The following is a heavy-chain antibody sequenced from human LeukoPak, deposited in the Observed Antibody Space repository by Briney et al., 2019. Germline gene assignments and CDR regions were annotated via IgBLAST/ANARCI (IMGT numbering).Heavy chain of an antibody. CDR1: GFTFSSYS. J-gene: IGHJ4*02. CDR2: ISSSSSYI. CDR3: ARDGIAAAGTVVY. V-gene: IGHV3-21*01. Sequence: GGSLRLYCAASGFTFSSYSMNWVRQAPGKGLEWVSSISSSSSYIYYADSVKGRFTISRDNAKNSLYLQMNSLRAEDTAVYYCARDGIAAAGTVVYWGQGTLVTVSS. D-gene: IGHD6-13*01.